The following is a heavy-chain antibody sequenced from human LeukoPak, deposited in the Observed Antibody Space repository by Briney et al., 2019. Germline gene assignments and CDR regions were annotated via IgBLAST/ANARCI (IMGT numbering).Heavy chain of an antibody. CDR3: ARQGINIVVVPAAISA. D-gene: IGHD2-2*01. CDR1: GGSISSYY. CDR2: IYYSGST. V-gene: IGHV4-59*08. J-gene: IGHJ5*02. Sequence: SETLSLTCTVSGGSISSYYWSWIRQPPGKGLEWIGYIYYSGSTNYNPSLKSRVTMSVDTSKNQFSLKLSSVTAADTAVYYCARQGINIVVVPAAISAWGQGTLVTVSS.